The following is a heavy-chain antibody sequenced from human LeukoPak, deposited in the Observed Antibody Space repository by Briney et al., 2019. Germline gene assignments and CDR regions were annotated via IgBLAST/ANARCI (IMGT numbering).Heavy chain of an antibody. D-gene: IGHD3-3*01. CDR2: INHSGST. Sequence: SETLSLTCAVCGGSFSGYYWSWIRQPPGKGLEWIGEINHSGSTNYNPSLKSRVTISVDTSKNQFSLKLSSVTAADTAVYYCASYDFWSGYYIFDYWGQGTLVTVSS. V-gene: IGHV4-34*01. CDR3: ASYDFWSGYYIFDY. CDR1: GGSFSGYY. J-gene: IGHJ4*02.